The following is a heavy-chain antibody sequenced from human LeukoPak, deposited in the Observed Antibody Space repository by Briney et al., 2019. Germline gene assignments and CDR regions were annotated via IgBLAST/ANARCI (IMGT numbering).Heavy chain of an antibody. D-gene: IGHD3-10*01. J-gene: IGHJ3*02. V-gene: IGHV3-9*01. CDR1: GFTFDDYA. Sequence: GGSLRLSCAASGFTFDDYAMHWVRQAPGKGLEWVSGISWNSGSIGYADSVNGRFTISRDNAKNSLYLQMNSLRAEDTALYYCAKGYGSGSYYGAFDIWGQGTMVTVSS. CDR3: AKGYGSGSYYGAFDI. CDR2: ISWNSGSI.